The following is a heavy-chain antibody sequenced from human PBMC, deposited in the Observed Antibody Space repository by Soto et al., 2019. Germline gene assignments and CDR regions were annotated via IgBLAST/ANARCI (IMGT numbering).Heavy chain of an antibody. Sequence: GASVKVSCKVSGYTLTELSMHWVRQAPGKGLEWMGGFDPEDGETIYAQKFQGRVTMTEDTSTDTAYMELSSLRSEDTAMYYCATDSPKYCSSTSCFKWGWFDPWGQGTLVTGLL. J-gene: IGHJ5*02. CDR2: FDPEDGET. D-gene: IGHD2-2*01. CDR3: ATDSPKYCSSTSCFKWGWFDP. V-gene: IGHV1-24*01. CDR1: GYTLTELS.